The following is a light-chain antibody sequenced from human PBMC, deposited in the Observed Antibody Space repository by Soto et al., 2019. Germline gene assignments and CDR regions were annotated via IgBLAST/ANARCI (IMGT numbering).Light chain of an antibody. CDR1: QSISRY. V-gene: IGKV1-39*01. J-gene: IGKJ4*01. CDR3: QQSYSTPLT. Sequence: DIQMTQSPSSLSASVGDRVTITCRASQSISRYLNWYQQKPGKAPKLLIYVASSLQSVVPSRFIRRGSGADFALSICSLNTDDVATDYCQQSYSTPLTFGGGYKVE. CDR2: VAS.